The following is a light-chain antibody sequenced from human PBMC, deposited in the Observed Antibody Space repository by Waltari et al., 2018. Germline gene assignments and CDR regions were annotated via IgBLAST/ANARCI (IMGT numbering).Light chain of an antibody. J-gene: IGKJ1*01. V-gene: IGKV4-1*01. CDR3: QQYYSSPRT. CDR2: WAS. CDR1: QSVLYNSNNKNY. Sequence: DIVMIQSPDSLAVSLGERATINCKSSQSVLYNSNNKNYLALYQQKPGQPPKLLIYWASTRQSGVPDRFSGGGSGTDFTLTISSLQAEDVAVYYCQQYYSSPRTFGQGTKVEIK.